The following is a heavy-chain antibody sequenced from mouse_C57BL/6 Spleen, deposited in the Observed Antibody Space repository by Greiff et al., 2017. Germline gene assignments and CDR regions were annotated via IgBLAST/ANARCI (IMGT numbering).Heavy chain of an antibody. J-gene: IGHJ4*01. CDR3: ARTTVVAKGAMGY. CDR2: IDPSDSYT. V-gene: IGHV1-69*01. D-gene: IGHD1-1*01. Sequence: QVQLQQPGAELVMPGASVKLSCKASGYTFTSYWMHWVKQRPGQGLEWIGEIDPSDSYTNYNQKFKGKSTLTVDKSSSTAYMQLSSLTSEDSAVYYCARTTVVAKGAMGYWGQGTSVTVSS. CDR1: GYTFTSYW.